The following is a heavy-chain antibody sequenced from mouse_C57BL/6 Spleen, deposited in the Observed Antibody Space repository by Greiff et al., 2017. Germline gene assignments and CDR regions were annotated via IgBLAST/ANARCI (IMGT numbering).Heavy chain of an antibody. D-gene: IGHD5-1*01. CDR3: TVPPFFAY. J-gene: IGHJ3*01. CDR1: GFNIKDDY. V-gene: IGHV14-4*01. Sequence: EVQLQQSGAELVRPGASVKLSCTASGFNIKDDYMHWVKQRPEQGLEWIGWIDPENGDTEYASKFQGKATITADTSSNTAYLQLSSLTSEDTAVYYCTVPPFFAYWGQGTLVTVSA. CDR2: IDPENGDT.